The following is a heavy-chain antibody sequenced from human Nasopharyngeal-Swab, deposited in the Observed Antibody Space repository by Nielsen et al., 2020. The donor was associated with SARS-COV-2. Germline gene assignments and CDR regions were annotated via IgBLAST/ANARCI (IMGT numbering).Heavy chain of an antibody. D-gene: IGHD6-13*01. Sequence: GESLKISCAASGFTFSSYAMHWVRQAPGKGLEWVAAISYDGSNKYYADSVKGRFTISRDNSKNTLYLQMNSLRAEDTAVYYCARVDSSSWYGVDYWGQGTLVTVSS. CDR1: GFTFSSYA. V-gene: IGHV3-30-3*01. CDR2: ISYDGSNK. J-gene: IGHJ4*02. CDR3: ARVDSSSWYGVDY.